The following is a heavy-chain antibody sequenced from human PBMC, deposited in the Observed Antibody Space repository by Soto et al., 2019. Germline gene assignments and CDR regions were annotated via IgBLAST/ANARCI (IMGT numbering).Heavy chain of an antibody. D-gene: IGHD2-2*01. J-gene: IGHJ3*02. CDR1: GFIFSSYC. CDR3: ATDRGYSTFDI. V-gene: IGHV3-7*01. Sequence: XESLRLSFGASGFIFSSYCMSWVRQAPGKGLEWVANMNQGGSEINYVDSVRGRFTISRDNAKNLLYLQMNSLRVEDTAVYNCATDRGYSTFDICGQRTMVTVSS. CDR2: MNQGGSEI.